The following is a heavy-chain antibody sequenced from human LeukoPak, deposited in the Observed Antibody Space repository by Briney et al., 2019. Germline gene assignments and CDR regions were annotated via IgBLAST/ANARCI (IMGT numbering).Heavy chain of an antibody. CDR1: GFTFSWNG. D-gene: IGHD7-27*01. J-gene: IGHJ4*02. CDR3: AKDYNWGWDY. V-gene: IGHV3-30*02. CDR2: VKPGGNNK. Sequence: GGSLRLSCAASGFTFSWNGMHWVCQAPGKGLEWVAFVKPGGNNKYYPDSVRGRFTISKDNSKKTLYLQMESLRVEDTAVYYCAKDYNWGWDYWGQGSLVIVSS.